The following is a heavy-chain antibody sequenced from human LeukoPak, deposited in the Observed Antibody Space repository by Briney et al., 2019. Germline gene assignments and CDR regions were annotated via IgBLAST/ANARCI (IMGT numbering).Heavy chain of an antibody. CDR2: IYHSGST. V-gene: IGHV4-4*02. Sequence: SETLSLTCAVSGDSISSSNWWSWVRQPPGKGLEWIGEIYHSGSTNYNPSLKSRVTISVDTSKNQFSLKLSSVTAADTAVYYCARGGGGYDYLFDYWGQGTLVTVSS. CDR1: GDSISSSNW. CDR3: ARGGGGYDYLFDY. J-gene: IGHJ4*02. D-gene: IGHD5-12*01.